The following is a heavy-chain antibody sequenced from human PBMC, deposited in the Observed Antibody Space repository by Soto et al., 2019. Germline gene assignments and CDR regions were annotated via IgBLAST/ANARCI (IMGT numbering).Heavy chain of an antibody. D-gene: IGHD2-21*02. V-gene: IGHV4-4*02. CDR3: ARVPGVVVSADDAFDI. J-gene: IGHJ3*02. Sequence: VQLLESGGGLVQPGGTLRLSCAASGFIFTSYAMGWVRQAPGQGLEWMGEIYHSGSAHYNPSLKSRATISLDKSKNLFSLRLTSVTAADTAVYYCARVPGVVVSADDAFDIWGPGTRVNVSS. CDR1: GFIFTSYAM. CDR2: IYHSGSA.